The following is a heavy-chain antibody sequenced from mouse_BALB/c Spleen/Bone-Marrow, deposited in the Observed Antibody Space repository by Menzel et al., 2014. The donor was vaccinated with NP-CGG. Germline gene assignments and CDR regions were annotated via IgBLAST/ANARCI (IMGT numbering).Heavy chain of an antibody. CDR1: GYTFTSYW. V-gene: IGHV1S81*02. J-gene: IGHJ2*01. Sequence: QVQLQQSGAELVKLGASVKLSCKASGYTFTSYWMHWVKRRPGQGLEWIGEINPSNGRTNYNEKFKSKATLTVDKSSSTAYMQLSSLTSEDSAVYYCARGGFDYWGQGTTLTVSS. CDR2: INPSNGRT. CDR3: ARGGFDY.